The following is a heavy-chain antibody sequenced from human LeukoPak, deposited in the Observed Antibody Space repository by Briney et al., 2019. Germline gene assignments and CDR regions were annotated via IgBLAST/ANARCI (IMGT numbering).Heavy chain of an antibody. J-gene: IGHJ4*02. D-gene: IGHD2-2*02. Sequence: GGSLRLSCAASGFTFSSYWMSWVRQAPGKGLEWVANRKQDGSEKYYVDSVKGRFTISRDNAKNSLSLQMNSLRAEDTAVYYCASLWGYCSSTSCYTLPSIDYWGQGTLVTVSS. V-gene: IGHV3-7*01. CDR1: GFTFSSYW. CDR2: RKQDGSEK. CDR3: ASLWGYCSSTSCYTLPSIDY.